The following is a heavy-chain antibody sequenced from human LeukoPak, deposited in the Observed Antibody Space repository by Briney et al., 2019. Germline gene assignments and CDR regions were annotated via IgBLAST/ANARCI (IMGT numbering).Heavy chain of an antibody. CDR2: IDPSGGST. D-gene: IGHD3-10*01. CDR3: ATGNMVRGVAGAFDI. CDR1: GYTFTNYY. Sequence: GASVKVSCKASGYTFTNYYMHWVRQAPGQGLEWMGIIDPSGGSTTYAQKFQGRVTMTEDTSTDTAYMELSSLRSEDTAVYYCATGNMVRGVAGAFDIWGQGTMVTVSS. V-gene: IGHV1-46*01. J-gene: IGHJ3*02.